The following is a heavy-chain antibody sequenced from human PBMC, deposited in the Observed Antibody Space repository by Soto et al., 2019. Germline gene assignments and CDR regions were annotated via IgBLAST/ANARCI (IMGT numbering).Heavy chain of an antibody. J-gene: IGHJ4*02. CDR3: AHRPRGYAYYFDY. D-gene: IGHD5-12*01. CDR2: IYWDEDN. Sequence: QITLKESGPTLVKPTQTLTLTCTFSGFSLRTRGVDVGWFRQPPGKALEWLALIYWDEDNWYSPSLKSSLTIADDTSKNQVVLTMTNVDPVDTATYYCAHRPRGYAYYFDYWGQGILVTVSS. CDR1: GFSLRTRGVD. V-gene: IGHV2-5*02.